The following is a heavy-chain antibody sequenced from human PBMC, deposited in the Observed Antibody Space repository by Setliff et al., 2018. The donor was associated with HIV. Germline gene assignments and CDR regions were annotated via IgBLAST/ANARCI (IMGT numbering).Heavy chain of an antibody. D-gene: IGHD2-15*01. V-gene: IGHV3-30*02. CDR3: AKAFGYCSGGSCPVLMDV. Sequence: GGSLRLSCAASGFTFSSYGMHWVRQAPGKGLEWVAFIRHDGSNKYYADSVKGRFTISRDASKNTLYLQMNSLRAKDAAVYYCAKAFGYCSGGSCPVLMDVWGKGTTVTVSS. CDR2: IRHDGSNK. J-gene: IGHJ6*03. CDR1: GFTFSSYG.